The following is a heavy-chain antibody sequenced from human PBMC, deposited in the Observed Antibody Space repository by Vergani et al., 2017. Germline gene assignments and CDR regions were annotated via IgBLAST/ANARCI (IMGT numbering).Heavy chain of an antibody. J-gene: IGHJ5*02. D-gene: IGHD3-22*01. V-gene: IGHV5-51*01. CDR1: GYSFTSYW. CDR2: IYPGDSDT. CDR3: ARLGYYDSSGYYPPFGWFDP. Sequence: EVQLVQSGAEVKKPGESLKISCKGSGYSFTSYWIGWVRQMPGKGLEWMGIIYPGDSDTRYSPSFQGQVTISADKSISTAYLQWSSLKASDTAMYYWARLGYYDSSGYYPPFGWFDPWGQGTLVTVSS.